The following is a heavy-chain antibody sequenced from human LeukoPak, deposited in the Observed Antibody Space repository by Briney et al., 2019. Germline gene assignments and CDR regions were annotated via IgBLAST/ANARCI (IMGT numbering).Heavy chain of an antibody. V-gene: IGHV1-46*01. D-gene: IGHD6-19*01. Sequence: ASVKVSCKAFGYTFTGYWMHWVRQAPGQGPEWMGVISPSGGSTIYAQKFKGRVTLTRDMSTSTDYLELSSLRSEDTAVYYCAKDKQWPLGRFDYWGQGTLVTVSS. CDR1: GYTFTGYW. J-gene: IGHJ4*02. CDR3: AKDKQWPLGRFDY. CDR2: ISPSGGST.